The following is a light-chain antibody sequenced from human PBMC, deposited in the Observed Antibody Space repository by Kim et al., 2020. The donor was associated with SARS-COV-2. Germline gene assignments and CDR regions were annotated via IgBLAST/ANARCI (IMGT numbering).Light chain of an antibody. CDR3: QAWDSSGGV. V-gene: IGLV3-1*01. CDR2: QDK. Sequence: SYELTQPPSVSVSPGQTATITCSGDKLENKFVAWYHQRPGQSPVLLIYQDKKRPSGIPERFAGSNSGNTATLAISGTETMDEGEYYCQAWDSSGGVFGTG. J-gene: IGLJ1*01. CDR1: KLENKF.